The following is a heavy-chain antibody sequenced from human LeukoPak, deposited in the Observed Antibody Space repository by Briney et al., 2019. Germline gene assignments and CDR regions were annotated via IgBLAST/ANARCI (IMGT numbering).Heavy chain of an antibody. CDR1: GYSFPNYW. D-gene: IGHD3-22*01. CDR2: IYPADSDA. Sequence: GESLKISCKGPGYSFPNYWIGLVRQMPGKGLEWMGIIYPADSDASYSPSFQGQVTISVDKSITTAYLQWSSLKASDTAMYYCARTYYYDTSGLLTAYYFDYWGQGTLVTVSS. V-gene: IGHV5-51*01. CDR3: ARTYYYDTSGLLTAYYFDY. J-gene: IGHJ4*02.